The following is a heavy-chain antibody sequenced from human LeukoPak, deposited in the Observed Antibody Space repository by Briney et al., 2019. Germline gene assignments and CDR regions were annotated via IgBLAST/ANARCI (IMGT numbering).Heavy chain of an antibody. CDR1: GFTFSSFA. CDR2: ISRNGDST. J-gene: IGHJ4*02. Sequence: PGGSLRLSCSASGFTFSSFAVHWVRQAPGKGLEYVSAISRNGDSTYYADSVKGRFTISRDNSKNTLYLQMSSLRTEDTAAYYCVNQISGWVYWGQGTLVTVSS. D-gene: IGHD6-19*01. V-gene: IGHV3-64D*06. CDR3: VNQISGWVY.